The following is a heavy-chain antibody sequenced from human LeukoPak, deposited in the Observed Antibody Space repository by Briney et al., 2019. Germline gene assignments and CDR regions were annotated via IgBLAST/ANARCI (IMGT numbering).Heavy chain of an antibody. D-gene: IGHD3-22*01. Sequence: PSQTLSLTCTVSGDSISSGGYFWSWIRQHPGKGLEWIGCIYYTGSTYYNPSLKSRVTISVDTSKNQFSLKLSSVTAADTAVYYCTRDGPRSSGYPDNWGQGALVTVSS. CDR1: GDSISSGGYF. J-gene: IGHJ4*02. CDR2: IYYTGST. V-gene: IGHV4-31*03. CDR3: TRDGPRSSGYPDN.